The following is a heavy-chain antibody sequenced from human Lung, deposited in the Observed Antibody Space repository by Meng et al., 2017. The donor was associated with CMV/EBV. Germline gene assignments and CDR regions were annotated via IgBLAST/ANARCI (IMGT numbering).Heavy chain of an antibody. Sequence: QGQRVQSVSEVKQPGASVKLSCRPSGYTFTSYAINWVRQAPGQGPDWMGWIDPNTGNPTYDQGFTGRFVFSLDTSVSTAYLQINSLRADDTAVYYCARDSPLDGYSLLDYWGQGTLVTVSS. V-gene: IGHV7-4-1*02. CDR3: ARDSPLDGYSLLDY. CDR2: IDPNTGNP. D-gene: IGHD5-24*01. J-gene: IGHJ4*02. CDR1: GYTFTSYA.